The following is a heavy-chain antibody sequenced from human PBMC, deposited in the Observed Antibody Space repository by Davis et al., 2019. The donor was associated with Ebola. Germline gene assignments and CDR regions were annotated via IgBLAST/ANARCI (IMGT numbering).Heavy chain of an antibody. V-gene: IGHV3-53*01. CDR2: ISSGART. CDR3: AKFGDFGLYLLDY. D-gene: IGHD4-17*01. Sequence: ESLKISCVASGITVSSNFMTWVRQAPGKGLEWVSTISSGARTVYADSVKGRFTISRDNSKNTLYLQMSSLRAEDTAVYFCAKFGDFGLYLLDYWGQGTLVTVSS. J-gene: IGHJ4*02. CDR1: GITVSSNF.